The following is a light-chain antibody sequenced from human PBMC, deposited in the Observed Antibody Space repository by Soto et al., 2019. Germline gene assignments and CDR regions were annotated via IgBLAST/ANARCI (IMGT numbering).Light chain of an antibody. CDR2: DVS. CDR3: PSYTSSSTYV. V-gene: IGLV2-14*01. Sequence: QSVLTQPASVSGSPGQSITISCTGTSSDVGGYNYVSWYQQHPGKAPRFLIYDVSNRPSGVSNRFSGSKSGATASLTISGLHAEDEADYYCPSYTSSSTYVFGTGTRSPA. CDR1: SSDVGGYNY. J-gene: IGLJ1*01.